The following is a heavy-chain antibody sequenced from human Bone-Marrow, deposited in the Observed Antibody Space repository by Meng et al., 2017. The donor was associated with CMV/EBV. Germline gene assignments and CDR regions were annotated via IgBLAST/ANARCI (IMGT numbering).Heavy chain of an antibody. CDR3: ARKNGMAV. Sequence: GESLKISCAVSGFTFRTYWMHWVRQAPGKGLVWVSHINTAGSVTRYADSVKGRFTISRDNAKNSLYLQMNSLRAEDTAVYYCARKNGMAVWGQGAVVTVSS. CDR1: GFTFRTYW. J-gene: IGHJ6*01. V-gene: IGHV3-74*01. CDR2: INTAGSVT.